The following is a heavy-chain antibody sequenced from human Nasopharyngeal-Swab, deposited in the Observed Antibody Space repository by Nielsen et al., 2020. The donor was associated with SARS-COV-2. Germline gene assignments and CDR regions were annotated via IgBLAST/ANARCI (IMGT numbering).Heavy chain of an antibody. D-gene: IGHD5-12*01. CDR3: ARGFIVATIFHYYYMDV. V-gene: IGHV1-8*01. CDR1: GYTFPSYD. J-gene: IGHJ6*03. Sequence: ASVKVSCTASGYTFPSYDINWVRQATGQGLEWMGWMNPNSGNTGYAQKFQGRVTMTRNTSISTAYMELSSLRSEDTAVYYCARGFIVATIFHYYYMDVWGKGTTVTVSS. CDR2: MNPNSGNT.